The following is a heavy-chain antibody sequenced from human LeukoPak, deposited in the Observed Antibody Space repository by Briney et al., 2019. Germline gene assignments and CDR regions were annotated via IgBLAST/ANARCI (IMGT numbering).Heavy chain of an antibody. CDR3: AREGASSSWASLDY. J-gene: IGHJ4*02. CDR2: ISWNSGSI. D-gene: IGHD6-13*01. V-gene: IGHV3-9*01. Sequence: GGSLRLSCAASGFTFDDYAMHWVRQAPGKGLEWVSGISWNSGSIGYADSVKGRFTISRDNSKNTLYLQMNSLRAEDTAVYYCAREGASSSWASLDYWGQGTLVTVSS. CDR1: GFTFDDYA.